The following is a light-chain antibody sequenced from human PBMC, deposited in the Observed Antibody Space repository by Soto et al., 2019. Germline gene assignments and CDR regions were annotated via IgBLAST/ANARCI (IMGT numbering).Light chain of an antibody. V-gene: IGKV3-20*01. CDR3: QQYSSSPPLT. CDR1: QSVSSTY. J-gene: IGKJ4*01. Sequence: EIVLTQSPGTLSLSPWERATLSCRASQSVSSTYFAWYQQKPGQSPRLLIYGASSRATGIPDRFSGSGSGTDFTLTISRLEPEDFAVYYCQQYSSSPPLTFGGGTKVDIK. CDR2: GAS.